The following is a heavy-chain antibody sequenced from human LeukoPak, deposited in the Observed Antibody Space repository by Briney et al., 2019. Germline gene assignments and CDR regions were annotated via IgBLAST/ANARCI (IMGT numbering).Heavy chain of an antibody. CDR3: AITLHETIDY. CDR2: IRYDGSNK. J-gene: IGHJ4*02. CDR1: GFTFSGYG. Sequence: QSGGSLRLSCAASGFTFSGYGMHWVRQAPGKGLEWVAFIRYDGSNKYYADSVKGRFTISRDNSKNTLYLQMNSLRAEDTAVYYCAITLHETIDYWGQGTLVTVSS. V-gene: IGHV3-30*02. D-gene: IGHD1-14*01.